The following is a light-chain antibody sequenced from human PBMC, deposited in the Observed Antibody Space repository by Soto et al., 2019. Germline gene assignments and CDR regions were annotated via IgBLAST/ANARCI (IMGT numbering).Light chain of an antibody. CDR1: QTVSTY. Sequence: EIVLTQSPDTLSLSPGERATLSCRASQTVSTYLAWYQQKPGQAPRLLVYDASKRAPGIPARFIGSGSGTDFTLTVSRLEREDFALYYCQQRSGWPTFGQGTKVEI. V-gene: IGKV3-11*01. J-gene: IGKJ1*01. CDR3: QQRSGWPT. CDR2: DAS.